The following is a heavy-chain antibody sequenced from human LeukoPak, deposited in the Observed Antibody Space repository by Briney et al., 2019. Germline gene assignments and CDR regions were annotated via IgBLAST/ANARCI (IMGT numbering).Heavy chain of an antibody. CDR1: GGSISSGSYY. CDR3: ARSMGISGSYFY. D-gene: IGHD3-10*01. V-gene: IGHV4-61*02. Sequence: KSSETLSLTCTVSGGSISSGSYYWSWIRQPAGKGLEWIGRIYTSGSTNYNPSLKSRVTISVDTSKNQFSLKLSSVTAADTAVYYCARSMGISGSYFYWGQGTLVTVSS. CDR2: IYTSGST. J-gene: IGHJ4*02.